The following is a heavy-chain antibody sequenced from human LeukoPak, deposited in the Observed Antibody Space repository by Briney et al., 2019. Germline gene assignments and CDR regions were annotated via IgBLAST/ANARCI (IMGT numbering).Heavy chain of an antibody. CDR2: ISGSGGST. J-gene: IGHJ5*02. D-gene: IGHD2-2*01. CDR1: GFTFSSYA. V-gene: IGHV3-23*01. Sequence: GGSLRLSCAASGFTFSSYAMIWVRRAPGKGLEWVSAISGSGGSTYYADSVKGLFTISRDNSKNTLYLQMNSLRAEDTAVYYCAKSVHWYQLNAFDPWGQGTLVTVSS. CDR3: AKSVHWYQLNAFDP.